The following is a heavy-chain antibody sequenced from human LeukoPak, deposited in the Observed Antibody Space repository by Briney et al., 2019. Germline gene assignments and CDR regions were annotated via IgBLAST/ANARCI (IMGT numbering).Heavy chain of an antibody. Sequence: ASVKVSCKASGYTFTGYYMHWVRQAPGQGLEWMGRINPNSGGTNYAQKFQGRVTMTRDTSISTAYMGLSRLRSDDTAVYYCARDRLAGNNWFDPWGQGTLVTVSS. CDR3: ARDRLAGNNWFDP. D-gene: IGHD6-19*01. V-gene: IGHV1-2*06. J-gene: IGHJ5*02. CDR2: INPNSGGT. CDR1: GYTFTGYY.